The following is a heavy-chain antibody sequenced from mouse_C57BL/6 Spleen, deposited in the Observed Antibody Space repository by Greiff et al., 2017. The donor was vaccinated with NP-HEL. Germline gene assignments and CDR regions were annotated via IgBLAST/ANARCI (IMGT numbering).Heavy chain of an antibody. D-gene: IGHD1-1*01. CDR2: IDPSDSYT. J-gene: IGHJ4*01. CDR1: GYTFTSYW. CDR3: ARPSYGSSYNYAMDY. V-gene: IGHV1-69*01. Sequence: QVQLQQSGAELVMPGASVKLSCKASGYTFTSYWMHWVKQRPGQGLEWIGEIDPSDSYTNYNQKFKGKSTLTVDKSSSTAYMQLSSLTSEDSAVYYCARPSYGSSYNYAMDYWGQGTSVTVSS.